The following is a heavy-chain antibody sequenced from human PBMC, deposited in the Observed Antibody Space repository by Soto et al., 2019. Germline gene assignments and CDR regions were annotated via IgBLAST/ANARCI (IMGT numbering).Heavy chain of an antibody. J-gene: IGHJ4*02. D-gene: IGHD3-22*01. V-gene: IGHV3-48*02. Sequence: EVQLVESGGGLVQPGGSLRLSCAASGFTFSSYSMNWVRQAPGKGLEWVSYISSSSSTIYYADSVKGRFTISRDNAKNSLYLQMNSLRDEDTAVYYCASFLPYYDSSGYYRKLLPFDYWGQGTLVTVSS. CDR3: ASFLPYYDSSGYYRKLLPFDY. CDR1: GFTFSSYS. CDR2: ISSSSSTI.